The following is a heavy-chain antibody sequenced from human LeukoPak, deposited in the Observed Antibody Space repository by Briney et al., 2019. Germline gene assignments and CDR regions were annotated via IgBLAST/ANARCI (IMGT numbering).Heavy chain of an antibody. J-gene: IGHJ4*02. CDR1: GYTFTSDG. Sequence: ASVKVSCKASGYTFTSDGFSWVRQAPGQGLEWMGWISTYYGNTNYAQKLQDRVTMTTDTPTSTAYMELTSLRSDDTAVYYCARVYSTNYYGSGDRPFLFDYWGQGTVVTVSS. V-gene: IGHV1-18*01. D-gene: IGHD3-10*01. CDR3: ARVYSTNYYGSGDRPFLFDY. CDR2: ISTYYGNT.